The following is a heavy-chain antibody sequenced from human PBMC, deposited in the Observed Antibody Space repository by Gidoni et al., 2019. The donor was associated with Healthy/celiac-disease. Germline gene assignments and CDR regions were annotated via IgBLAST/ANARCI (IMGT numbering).Heavy chain of an antibody. CDR1: GFTFSSYS. J-gene: IGHJ6*02. CDR3: ARNDMLTGYYHGMDV. Sequence: EVQLVESGGGLFKPGCSLRLSCAASGFTFSSYSRNWVRQAPGKGLEWVSSISSSSSYIYYADSVKGRFTISRDNAKNSLYLQMNSLRAEDTAVYYCARNDMLTGYYHGMDVWGQGTTVTVSS. CDR2: ISSSSSYI. D-gene: IGHD3-9*01. V-gene: IGHV3-21*01.